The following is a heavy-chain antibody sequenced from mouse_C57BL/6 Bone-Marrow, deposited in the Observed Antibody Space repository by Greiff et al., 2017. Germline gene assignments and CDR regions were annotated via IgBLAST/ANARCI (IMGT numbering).Heavy chain of an antibody. CDR1: GFTFSSYG. V-gene: IGHV5-6*01. J-gene: IGHJ1*03. CDR2: ISSGGSYT. D-gene: IGHD1-1*01. CDR3: ARHRVYYYGSSWGFDV. Sequence: EVKLVESGGDLVKPGGSLKLSCAASGFTFSSYGMSWVRQTPDKRLEWVATISSGGSYTYYPDSVKGRFTISRDNAKNTLYLQMSSLKSEDTAMYYCARHRVYYYGSSWGFDVWGTGTTVTVSS.